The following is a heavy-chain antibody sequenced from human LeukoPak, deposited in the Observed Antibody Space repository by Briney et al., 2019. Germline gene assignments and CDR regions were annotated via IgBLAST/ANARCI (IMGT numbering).Heavy chain of an antibody. J-gene: IGHJ4*02. CDR3: AMYCSSTSCYDGY. CDR1: GFPFSTYW. CDR2: INSDESRT. V-gene: IGHV3-74*01. D-gene: IGHD2-2*01. Sequence: GGSLRLSCAASGFPFSTYWMYWVRQVAGKGLVWVSRINSDESRTSYADSVKGRFTISRDNAKNTLYLQMNSLRAEDTAVYYCAMYCSSTSCYDGYWGQGTLVTVSS.